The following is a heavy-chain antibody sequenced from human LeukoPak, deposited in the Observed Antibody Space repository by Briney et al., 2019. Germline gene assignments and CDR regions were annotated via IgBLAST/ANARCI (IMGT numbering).Heavy chain of an antibody. D-gene: IGHD3-22*01. V-gene: IGHV3-7*03. J-gene: IGHJ4*02. CDR1: GFTFSSYW. Sequence: PGGSLRLSCAASGFTFSSYWMSWVRQAPGKGLEWVANIKQDGSEKYYVDSVKGRFTISRDNAKNSLYLQMNSLRAEDTAVYYCAKRSSYYDSSGYYYPLDYWGQGTLVTVSS. CDR3: AKRSSYYDSSGYYYPLDY. CDR2: IKQDGSEK.